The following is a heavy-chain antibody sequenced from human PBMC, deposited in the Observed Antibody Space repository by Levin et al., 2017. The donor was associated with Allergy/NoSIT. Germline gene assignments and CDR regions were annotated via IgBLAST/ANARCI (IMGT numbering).Heavy chain of an antibody. D-gene: IGHD5-12*01. V-gene: IGHV1-69*13. CDR3: ARDDPGAYSGYDY. CDR1: GGTFSSYA. CDR2: IIPIFGTA. Sequence: AASVKVSCKASGGTFSSYAISWVRQAPGQGLEWMGGIIPIFGTANYAQKFQGRVTITADESTSTAYMELSSLRSEDTAVYYCARDDPGAYSGYDYWGQGTLVTVSS. J-gene: IGHJ4*02.